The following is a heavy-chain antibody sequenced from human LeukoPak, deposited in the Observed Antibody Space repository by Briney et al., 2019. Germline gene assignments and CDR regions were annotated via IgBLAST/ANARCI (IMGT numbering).Heavy chain of an antibody. Sequence: PSETLSLTCAVYGGSFTEYHWSWIRQAPGKSLEWIGEINYTGRTHYNPSLTSRVTISIDMSERQFSLRLTSVTAADTAVYYCARRDSSGVVPRWDYWGQGTLVTVSS. CDR1: GGSFTEYH. J-gene: IGHJ4*02. D-gene: IGHD6-19*01. CDR2: INYTGRT. V-gene: IGHV4-34*01. CDR3: ARRDSSGVVPRWDY.